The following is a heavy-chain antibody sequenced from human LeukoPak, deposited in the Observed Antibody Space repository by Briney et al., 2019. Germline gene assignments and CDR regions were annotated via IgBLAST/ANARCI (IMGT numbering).Heavy chain of an antibody. CDR1: GYTFTGYY. CDR3: ARDLYYYDSSGYYP. D-gene: IGHD3-22*01. CDR2: INPNSGGT. J-gene: IGHJ5*02. Sequence: ASVQVSCKASGYTFTGYYMHWVRQAPGQGLEWMGRINPNSGGTNYAQKFQGRVTMTRDTSISTAYMELSRLRSDDTAVYYCARDLYYYDSSGYYPWGQGTLVTVSS. V-gene: IGHV1-2*06.